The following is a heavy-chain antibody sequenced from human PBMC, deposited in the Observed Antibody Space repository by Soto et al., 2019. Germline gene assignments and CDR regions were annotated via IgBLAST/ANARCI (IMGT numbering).Heavy chain of an antibody. CDR2: IYPGDSDT. V-gene: IGHV5-51*01. CDR1: GYNFTNYW. CDR3: ARPIGFCSGGTCHRDDF. J-gene: IGHJ4*02. Sequence: PGESLKISCKVSGYNFTNYWIGWVRQMPGKGLEWMGIIYPGDSDTRYGPSFQGQVTISADKSISTAFLQWSSLKASDTAMYYCARPIGFCSGGTCHRDDFWGQGTLVTVSS. D-gene: IGHD2-15*01.